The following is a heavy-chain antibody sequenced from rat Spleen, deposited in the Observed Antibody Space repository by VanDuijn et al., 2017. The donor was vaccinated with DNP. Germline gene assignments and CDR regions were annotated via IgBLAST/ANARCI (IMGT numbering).Heavy chain of an antibody. J-gene: IGHJ2*01. CDR1: GFTFSDYN. Sequence: EVQLVESGGGLVQPGRSLKLSCAASGFTFSDYNMAWVRQAPKKGLEWVAYIRYDGGYTKYGDSVKGRFTISRDNAKSTLYLQMDSLRSEDTATYYCATSAHNNFGYWGQGVMVTVSS. D-gene: IGHD1-10*01. V-gene: IGHV5S10*01. CDR3: ATSAHNNFGY. CDR2: IRYDGGYT.